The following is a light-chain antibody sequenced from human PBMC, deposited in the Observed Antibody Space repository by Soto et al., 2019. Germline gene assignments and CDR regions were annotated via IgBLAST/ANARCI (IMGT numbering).Light chain of an antibody. CDR3: MQALQTPLT. Sequence: DIVLTQSPLSLPVTPGEPASTSCSSSQSLLYSNGDNYLNWYVQKPGQSPQLLIYLGSFRPSGVPDRFTGSGSGTDFTLRISEVEAEDVGVYYCMQALQTPLTFGGGTKVEIK. J-gene: IGKJ4*01. V-gene: IGKV2-28*01. CDR2: LGS. CDR1: QSLLYSNGDNY.